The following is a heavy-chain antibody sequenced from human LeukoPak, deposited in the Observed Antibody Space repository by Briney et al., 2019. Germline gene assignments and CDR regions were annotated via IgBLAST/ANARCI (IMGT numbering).Heavy chain of an antibody. CDR2: IKQDGSER. CDR1: GFTFSSYW. J-gene: IGHJ4*02. Sequence: GGSLRLSCAASGFTFSSYWMSWVRQAPGKGLEWVANIKQDGSERYQVDSVKGRFTISRDNAQNSLYLQMNSLRAEDTAVYYCARARPNGVVGPAAAHFDCWGQGTLVTVSS. V-gene: IGHV3-7*01. D-gene: IGHD2-2*01. CDR3: ARARPNGVVGPAAAHFDC.